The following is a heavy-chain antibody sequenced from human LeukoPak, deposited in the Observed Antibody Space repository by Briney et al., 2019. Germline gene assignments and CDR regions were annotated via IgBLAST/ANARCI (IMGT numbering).Heavy chain of an antibody. CDR2: IYYSGNT. CDR1: GGSISSSRYY. CDR3: ARQTGSGLFILP. J-gene: IGHJ4*02. Sequence: PSETLSLTCTVSGGSISSSRYYWGWIRQPTGKGLEWIGNIYYSGNTYYNASLKSQVSISIDTSKNQFSLRLTSVTAADTAVYYCARQTGSGLFILPGGQGTLVTVSS. D-gene: IGHD3/OR15-3a*01. V-gene: IGHV4-39*01.